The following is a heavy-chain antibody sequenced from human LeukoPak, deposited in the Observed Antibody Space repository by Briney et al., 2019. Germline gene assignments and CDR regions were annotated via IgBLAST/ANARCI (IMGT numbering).Heavy chain of an antibody. J-gene: IGHJ4*02. Sequence: PGGSLRLSCAASGFTFSSYSMNWVRQAPGKGLEWVSYISSSSSTIYYADSVKGRFTISRDNAKNSLYLQMNSLRAEDTAVYYCARTPNYYDSSGYPYYFDYWGQGTLVTVSS. CDR3: ARTPNYYDSSGYPYYFDY. CDR1: GFTFSSYS. CDR2: ISSSSSTI. V-gene: IGHV3-48*01. D-gene: IGHD3-22*01.